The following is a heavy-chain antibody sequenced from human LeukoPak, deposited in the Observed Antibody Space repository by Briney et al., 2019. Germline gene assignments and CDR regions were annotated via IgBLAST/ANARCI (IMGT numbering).Heavy chain of an antibody. D-gene: IGHD3-9*01. CDR2: IYNNGRS. V-gene: IGHV4-39*07. J-gene: IGHJ6*03. CDR1: GGSVSNSRVY. Sequence: SETLSLTCTVSGGSVSNSRVYWAWIRQTPGEGLEWVGSIYNNGRSYYNPSLKSRVTISVDTPKNQFSLKLSSVTAAYTAMYYCARDGPDYDILTGYHPYYMDVWGKGTTVTVSS. CDR3: ARDGPDYDILTGYHPYYMDV.